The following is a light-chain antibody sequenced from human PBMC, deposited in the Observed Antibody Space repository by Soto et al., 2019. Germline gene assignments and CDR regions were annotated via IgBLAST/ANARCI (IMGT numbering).Light chain of an antibody. CDR1: QSVSSSY. J-gene: IGKJ1*01. V-gene: IGKV3-20*01. CDR3: QQYSSLRWT. CDR2: GAS. Sequence: EIVLTQSPGTLSLSPGEGATLSCRASQSVSSSYLAWYQQKPGQAPRLLIYGASSRATGIPDRFSGSGSGSDFTLTISRLEPEDFAVHYCQQYSSLRWTFGQGNKVEIK.